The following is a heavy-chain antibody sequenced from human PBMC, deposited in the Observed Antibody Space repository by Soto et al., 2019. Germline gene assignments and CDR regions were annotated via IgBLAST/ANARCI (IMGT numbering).Heavy chain of an antibody. D-gene: IGHD6-19*01. V-gene: IGHV3-48*03. CDR3: ARDHGIAVAGGDY. Sequence: EVQLVESGGGLVQPGGSLRLSCAASGFTFSSYEMNWVRQAPGKGLEWVSYISSSGSTIYYADSVKGRFTISRDNAKNSLYLQMNSLRAEDTAVYYCARDHGIAVAGGDYWGQGTLVTVSS. J-gene: IGHJ4*02. CDR1: GFTFSSYE. CDR2: ISSSGSTI.